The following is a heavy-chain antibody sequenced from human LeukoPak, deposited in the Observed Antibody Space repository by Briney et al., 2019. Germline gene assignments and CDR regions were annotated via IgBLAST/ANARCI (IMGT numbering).Heavy chain of an antibody. CDR2: INAYNGNT. CDR3: ARGYSGYENLEY. D-gene: IGHD5-12*01. CDR1: GYTFTSNG. Sequence: GASVKVSCKASGYTFTSNGISWGRQAPGQGLEWMGWINAYNGNTNYKQKFQGRVTMTTDTSTSTAYMELRSLRSDDTAVYYCARGYSGYENLEYWGQGTLVTVSS. J-gene: IGHJ4*02. V-gene: IGHV1-18*01.